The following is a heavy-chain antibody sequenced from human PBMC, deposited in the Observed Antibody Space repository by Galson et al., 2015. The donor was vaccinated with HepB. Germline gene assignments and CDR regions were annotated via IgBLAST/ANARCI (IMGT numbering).Heavy chain of an antibody. D-gene: IGHD5-12*01. V-gene: IGHV3-74*01. J-gene: IGHJ4*02. CDR1: GFTFSRYR. Sequence: SLRLSCAASGFTFSRYRMYWVRQAPGKGLVWVSRIAHDGTSATYADSVKGRFTVSRDNARNTLFLQLNSLRAEDTAVYYCANMGGYGDGLDDWGQGTLVTVSS. CDR3: ANMGGYGDGLDD. CDR2: IAHDGTSA.